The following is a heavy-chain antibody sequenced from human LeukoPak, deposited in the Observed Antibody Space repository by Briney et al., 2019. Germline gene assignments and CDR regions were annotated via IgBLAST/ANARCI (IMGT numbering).Heavy chain of an antibody. V-gene: IGHV4-39*07. J-gene: IGHJ3*02. CDR3: ARDAGYSSSWYYAFDI. CDR1: GGSISSSSYY. CDR2: IYYSGST. D-gene: IGHD6-13*01. Sequence: SETLSLTCTVSGGSISSSSYYWGWIRQPPGKGLEWIGSIYYSGSTYYNPSLKSRVTISVDTSKNQFSLKLSSVTAADTAVYYCARDAGYSSSWYYAFDIWGQGTMVTVSS.